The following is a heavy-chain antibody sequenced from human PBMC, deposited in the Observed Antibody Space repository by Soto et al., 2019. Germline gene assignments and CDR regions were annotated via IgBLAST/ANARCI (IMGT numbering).Heavy chain of an antibody. CDR2: IWYDGRNK. D-gene: IGHD2-2*02. Sequence: QVQLVESGGGVVQPGRSLRLSCAASGFTFSSYGMHWVRQAPGMGLEWVAVIWYDGRNKYYADSAKGRFTISRDNPKNTLYLQMNSLRAEDTAVYYCARDHLGEKAELLLYYFDYWGQGTLVTVSS. CDR1: GFTFSSYG. V-gene: IGHV3-33*01. J-gene: IGHJ4*02. CDR3: ARDHLGEKAELLLYYFDY.